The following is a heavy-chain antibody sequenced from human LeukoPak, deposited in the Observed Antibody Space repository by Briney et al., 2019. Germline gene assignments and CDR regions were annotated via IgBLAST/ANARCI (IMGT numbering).Heavy chain of an antibody. CDR3: ARDGWYSGSYSYFQH. Sequence: GGSLRLSCAASGFTFSSYEMNWVRQAPGKGLEWVSYISSSGSTIYYAGSVKGRFTISRDNAKNSLYLQMNSLRAEDTAVYYCARDGWYSGSYSYFQHWGQGTLVTVSS. D-gene: IGHD1-26*01. CDR2: ISSSGSTI. V-gene: IGHV3-48*03. CDR1: GFTFSSYE. J-gene: IGHJ1*01.